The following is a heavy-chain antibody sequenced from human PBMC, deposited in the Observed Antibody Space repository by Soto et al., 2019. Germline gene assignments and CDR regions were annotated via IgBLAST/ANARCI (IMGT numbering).Heavy chain of an antibody. Sequence: GGSLRLSCAASGFTFSSYGMHWVRQAPGKGLEWVAVISYDGSNKYYADSVKGRFTISRDNSKNTLYLQMNSLRAEDTAVYYCAKDLDCSSTSCYQPYYYYGMDVWGQGTTVTVSS. CDR2: ISYDGSNK. CDR3: AKDLDCSSTSCYQPYYYYGMDV. V-gene: IGHV3-30*18. CDR1: GFTFSSYG. J-gene: IGHJ6*02. D-gene: IGHD2-2*01.